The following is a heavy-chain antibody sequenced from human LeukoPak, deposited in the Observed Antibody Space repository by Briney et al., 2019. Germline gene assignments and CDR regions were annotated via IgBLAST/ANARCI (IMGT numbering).Heavy chain of an antibody. CDR1: GFTFSSYG. V-gene: IGHV3-30*18. D-gene: IGHD2-21*02. Sequence: GGSLRLSCAASGFTFSSYGMHWVRQAPGKGLEWVAVISYDGSNKYYADSVKGRFTISRDNSKNTLYLQMNSLRAEDTAVYYCAKEPYLTATTYPPDYWGQGTLVTVSS. CDR3: AKEPYLTATTYPPDY. CDR2: ISYDGSNK. J-gene: IGHJ4*02.